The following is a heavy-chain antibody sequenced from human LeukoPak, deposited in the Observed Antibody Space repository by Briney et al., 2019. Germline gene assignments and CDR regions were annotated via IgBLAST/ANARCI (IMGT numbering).Heavy chain of an antibody. CDR1: VGSFSGYY. J-gene: IGHJ4*02. CDR2: INHSGST. D-gene: IGHD3-22*01. CDR3: ARGSLYYYDSSRYLDY. Sequence: SDTQSLTCAVYVGSFSGYYWSWIHQPPGKGLEWIGEINHSGSTNYNPSLKSRVTISVDTSKNQFSLKLSSVTAADTAVYYCARGSLYYYDSSRYLDYWGQGTLVTVSS. V-gene: IGHV4-34*01.